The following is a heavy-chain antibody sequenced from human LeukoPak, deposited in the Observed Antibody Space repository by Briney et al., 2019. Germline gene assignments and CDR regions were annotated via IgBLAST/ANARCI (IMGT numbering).Heavy chain of an antibody. D-gene: IGHD3-22*01. V-gene: IGHV3-23*01. Sequence: GGSLRLSCAASGFTFSNAWMNWVRQAPGKGLEWVSAISGSGGSTYYADSVKGRFTISRDNSKNTLYLQMNSLRAEDTAVYYCAKRSRPIYYDSSGYYYVKGAQFDYWGQGTLVTVSS. CDR1: GFTFSNAW. CDR2: ISGSGGST. J-gene: IGHJ4*02. CDR3: AKRSRPIYYDSSGYYYVKGAQFDY.